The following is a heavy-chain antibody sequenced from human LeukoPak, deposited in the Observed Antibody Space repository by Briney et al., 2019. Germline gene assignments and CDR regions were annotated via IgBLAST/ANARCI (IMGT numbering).Heavy chain of an antibody. CDR2: ISYDGSNK. J-gene: IGHJ4*02. Sequence: GRSLRLSCAASGFTFSSYAMHWVRQAPGKGLEWVAVISYDGSNKYYADSVKGRFTISRDNSKNTLYLQMNSLRAEDTAVYYCARGAYGDYGEGYFDYWGQGTLVTVSS. V-gene: IGHV3-30-3*01. CDR3: ARGAYGDYGEGYFDY. D-gene: IGHD4-17*01. CDR1: GFTFSSYA.